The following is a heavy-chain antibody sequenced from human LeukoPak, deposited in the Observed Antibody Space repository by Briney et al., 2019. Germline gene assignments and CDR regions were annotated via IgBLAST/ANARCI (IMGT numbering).Heavy chain of an antibody. D-gene: IGHD2-8*01. J-gene: IGHJ6*03. CDR2: IYHSGST. CDR3: ARDYIMFDYYYMDV. Sequence: PSETLSLTCAVYGGSFSGYYWSWIRQPPGKGREWVATIYHSGSTYYNPSLQSRVAISVDTSKNQFSLRLRSVTAADTAVYYCARDYIMFDYYYMDVWGRGTTVTVSS. V-gene: IGHV4-34*01. CDR1: GGSFSGYY.